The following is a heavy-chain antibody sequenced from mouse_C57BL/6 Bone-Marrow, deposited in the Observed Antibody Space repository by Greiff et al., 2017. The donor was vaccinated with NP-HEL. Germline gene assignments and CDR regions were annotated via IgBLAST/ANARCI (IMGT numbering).Heavy chain of an antibody. J-gene: IGHJ1*03. D-gene: IGHD2-3*01. Sequence: QVHVKQSGAELARPGASVKLSCKASGYTFTSYGISWVKQRTGQGLEWIGEIYPRSGNTYYNEKFKGKATLTADKSSSIAYVELRSLTSEDSAVDFCATYDGYYEYFDVWGTGTTVTVSS. CDR3: ATYDGYYEYFDV. CDR2: IYPRSGNT. V-gene: IGHV1-81*01. CDR1: GYTFTSYG.